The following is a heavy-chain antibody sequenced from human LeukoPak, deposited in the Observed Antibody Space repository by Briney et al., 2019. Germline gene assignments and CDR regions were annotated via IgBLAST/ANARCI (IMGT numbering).Heavy chain of an antibody. Sequence: GGSLRLSCVASGFTFSSYEMNWVRQAPGKGLEWVSYISSSGSNIYYADSAKGRFTISRDNAKNSLFLQMNSLRVEDTAVYYCAGYNWNYGPHWFDPWGQGTLVTVSS. CDR2: ISSSGSNI. CDR1: GFTFSSYE. CDR3: AGYNWNYGPHWFDP. D-gene: IGHD1-7*01. V-gene: IGHV3-48*03. J-gene: IGHJ5*02.